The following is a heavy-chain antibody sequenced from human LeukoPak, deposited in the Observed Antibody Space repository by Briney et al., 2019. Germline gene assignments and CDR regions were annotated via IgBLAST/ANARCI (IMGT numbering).Heavy chain of an antibody. Sequence: SETLSLTCTVSGDSISNYYWNWVRQPPGKGLERIGNMYYSGSTNYNPSLKSRVTISVDTSKNQFSLKLSSVTAADTAVYYCARQRGYSDYDYRYFDYWGQGALVTVSS. D-gene: IGHD5-12*01. CDR2: MYYSGST. V-gene: IGHV4-59*01. J-gene: IGHJ4*02. CDR1: GDSISNYY. CDR3: ARQRGYSDYDYRYFDY.